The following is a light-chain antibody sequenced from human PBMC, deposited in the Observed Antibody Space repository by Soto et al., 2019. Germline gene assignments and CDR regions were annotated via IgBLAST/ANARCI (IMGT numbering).Light chain of an antibody. CDR3: CSYAGTSTFFEV. V-gene: IGLV2-23*03. J-gene: IGLJ1*01. CDR2: EGS. Sequence: QSALTHPASVSGSPGQSITISCTGTSSDVGSYNLVSWYQQHPGKAPKPMIYEGSKRPSGVSNRSSGSKSGNTASLTISGLQAEDEADYYCCSYAGTSTFFEVLGTGTKGTVL. CDR1: SSDVGSYNL.